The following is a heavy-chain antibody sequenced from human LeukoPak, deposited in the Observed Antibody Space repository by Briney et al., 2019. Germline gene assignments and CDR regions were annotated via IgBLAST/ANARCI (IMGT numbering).Heavy chain of an antibody. Sequence: SETLSLTCTVSGRSISISSYYWGWIRQPPGKGLEWIGSIYYSGSTYYNPSLKSRVTISVDTSKNQFSLKLSSVTAADTAVYYCARRLSSSGWYEAFDIWGQGTMVTVSS. D-gene: IGHD6-19*01. J-gene: IGHJ3*02. CDR2: IYYSGST. V-gene: IGHV4-39*01. CDR3: ARRLSSSGWYEAFDI. CDR1: GRSISISSYY.